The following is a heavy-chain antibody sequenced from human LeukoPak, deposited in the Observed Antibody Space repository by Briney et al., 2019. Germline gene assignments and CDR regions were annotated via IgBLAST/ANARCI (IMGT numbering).Heavy chain of an antibody. V-gene: IGHV4-59*01. CDR3: ARVPWVAGATKKYYFDY. Sequence: SETLSLTCTVSGGSISSYYWSWIRQPPGKGLEWIGYIYYSGSTNYNPSLKSRVTISVDTSKNQFSLKLSSVTAADTAVYYCARVPWVAGATKKYYFDYWGQGTLVTVSS. J-gene: IGHJ4*02. CDR1: GGSISSYY. CDR2: IYYSGST. D-gene: IGHD1-26*01.